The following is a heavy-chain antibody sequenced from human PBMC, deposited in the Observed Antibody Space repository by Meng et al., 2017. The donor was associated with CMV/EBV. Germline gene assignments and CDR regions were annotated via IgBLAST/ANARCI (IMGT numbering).Heavy chain of an antibody. J-gene: IGHJ6*02. CDR1: GYTFTGYY. Sequence: ASVKVSCKASGYTFTGYYMHWVRQAPGQGLEWMGWINPNSGGTNYAQKFQGRVTMTRDTSISTAYMELSRLRSDDTAVYYCERDQSSTSYYYYGMDVWGQGTTVTVSS. CDR2: INPNSGGT. D-gene: IGHD2-2*01. V-gene: IGHV1-2*02. CDR3: ERDQSSTSYYYYGMDV.